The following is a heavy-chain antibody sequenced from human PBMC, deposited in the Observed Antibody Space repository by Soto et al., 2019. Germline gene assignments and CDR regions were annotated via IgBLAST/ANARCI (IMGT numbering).Heavy chain of an antibody. CDR2: IYWDDDK. V-gene: IGHV2-5*02. CDR3: APLYWAASGTRYDLDY. Sequence: QITLTESGPTLVKPTQPLTPTCTFSGFSFSTSAVGVCWIRQPPGKALEWLALIYWDDDKHYSPFLKSRLTITKDTSINLVVLTMTTRDPVDTGTYYFAPLYWAASGTRYDLDYWGQGTLVTVSS. J-gene: IGHJ4*02. D-gene: IGHD6-13*01. CDR1: GFSFSTSAVG.